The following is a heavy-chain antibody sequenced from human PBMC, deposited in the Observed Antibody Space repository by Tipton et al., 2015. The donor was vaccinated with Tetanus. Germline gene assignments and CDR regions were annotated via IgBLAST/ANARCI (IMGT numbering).Heavy chain of an antibody. CDR1: GGSIDSINW. CDR2: TSDSGYT. D-gene: IGHD3-3*01. Sequence: TLSLTCAVSGGSIDSINWWSWVRQPPGQGLEWIGETSDSGYTNYTPSLKSRVTISVDKSKDQFSLKLDSVTAADTAVYFCARSNILRFLDCWGQGTLVPVSS. V-gene: IGHV4-4*01. CDR3: ARSNILRFLDC. J-gene: IGHJ4*02.